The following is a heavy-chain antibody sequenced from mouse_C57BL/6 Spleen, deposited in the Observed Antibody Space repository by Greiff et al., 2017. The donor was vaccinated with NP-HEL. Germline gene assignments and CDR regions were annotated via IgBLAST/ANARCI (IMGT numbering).Heavy chain of an antibody. CDR2: IWNGGGT. Sequence: VMLVESGPGLVAPSQSLSITCTVSGFSLTSYAISWVRQPPGKGLEWPGVIWNGGGTNDNSALKSRMRISKDHSKSQFFLKMNILQTDDTARYYCARNLPDVYYDAMDCWGQGTSVTVSS. V-gene: IGHV2-9-1*01. CDR1: GFSLTSYA. J-gene: IGHJ4*01. D-gene: IGHD2-3*01. CDR3: ARNLPDVYYDAMDC.